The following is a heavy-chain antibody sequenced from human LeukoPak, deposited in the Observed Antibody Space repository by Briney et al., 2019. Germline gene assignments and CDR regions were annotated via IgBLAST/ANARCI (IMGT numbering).Heavy chain of an antibody. CDR2: IYYSGST. CDR1: GGSISSTNYY. J-gene: IGHJ4*02. Sequence: SETLSLTCIVSGGSISSTNYYWGWVRQPPGKGLEWIGTIYYSGSTYYNPSLKSRVSLSADTSKNQFSLSLSSVTAADTAVYYCARRGRWSSGAYWGQGALVTVSS. V-gene: IGHV4-39*01. D-gene: IGHD5-24*01. CDR3: ARRGRWSSGAY.